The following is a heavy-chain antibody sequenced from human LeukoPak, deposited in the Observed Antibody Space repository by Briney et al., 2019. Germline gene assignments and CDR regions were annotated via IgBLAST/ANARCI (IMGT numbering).Heavy chain of an antibody. CDR1: GFTFSDHY. V-gene: IGHV3-72*01. CDR3: ARSMYGEGRRIIDFDY. J-gene: IGHJ4*02. Sequence: PGGSLRLSCAASGFTFSDHYIDSVRQAPGKGLEWVARIRNKVNSSTTAYAASVTGRFTVSRDDSSNSVYLQMNSLKIEDTAVYYCARSMYGEGRRIIDFDYWGQGSLLTVSS. D-gene: IGHD4/OR15-4a*01. CDR2: IRNKVNSSTT.